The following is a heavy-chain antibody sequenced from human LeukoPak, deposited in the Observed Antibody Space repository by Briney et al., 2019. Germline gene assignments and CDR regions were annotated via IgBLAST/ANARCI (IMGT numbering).Heavy chain of an antibody. D-gene: IGHD3-22*01. J-gene: IGHJ4*02. CDR2: IIPIFGTA. CDR3: ASSYYYDSSGYHY. V-gene: IGHV1-69*05. CDR1: GGTFSSYA. Sequence: ASVTVSCKASGGTFSSYAISWVRQAPGQGLEWMGGIIPIFGTANYAQKFQGRVTITTDESTSTAYMELSSLRSEDTAVYYCASSYYYDSSGYHYWGQGTLVTVSS.